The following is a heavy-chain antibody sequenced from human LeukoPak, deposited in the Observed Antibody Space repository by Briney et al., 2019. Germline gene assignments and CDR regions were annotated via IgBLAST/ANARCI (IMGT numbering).Heavy chain of an antibody. D-gene: IGHD6-13*01. CDR3: ARDIARDAFDI. CDR2: IYYSGST. V-gene: IGHV4-59*13. CDR1: GGSISNYY. J-gene: IGHJ3*02. Sequence: SETLSLTCTVSGGSISNYYWSWIRQPPGKGLEWIGYIYYSGSTNYNPSLKSRVTISVDTSKNQFSLKLSSVTAADTAVYYCARDIARDAFDIWGQGTMVTVSS.